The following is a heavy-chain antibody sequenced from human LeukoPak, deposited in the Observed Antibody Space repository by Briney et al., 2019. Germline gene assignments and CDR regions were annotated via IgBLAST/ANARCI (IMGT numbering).Heavy chain of an antibody. J-gene: IGHJ4*02. Sequence: PGGSLRLSCAASGFTFSSYAMSWVRQAPGKGLEWVSTISGSGLSTSYADSVKGRFTISRDNSKNTLYLQMNGLRAEDTAVYYCANAYNSGWDYFDCWGQGTLVTVSS. V-gene: IGHV3-23*01. CDR2: ISGSGLST. D-gene: IGHD6-19*01. CDR1: GFTFSSYA. CDR3: ANAYNSGWDYFDC.